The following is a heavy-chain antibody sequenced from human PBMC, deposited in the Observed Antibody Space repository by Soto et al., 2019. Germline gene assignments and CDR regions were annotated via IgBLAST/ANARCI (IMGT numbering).Heavy chain of an antibody. CDR3: AREIAVAGTVDY. J-gene: IGHJ4*02. CDR2: IYYSGST. CDR1: GGSISSYY. V-gene: IGHV4-59*01. D-gene: IGHD6-19*01. Sequence: QVQLQESGPGLVKPSETLSLTCTVSGGSISSYYWSWIRQPPGKGLEWIGYIYYSGSTNYNPSLKSRVTISVDTSKNPFSLKLSSVTAADTAVYYCAREIAVAGTVDYWGQGTLVTVSS.